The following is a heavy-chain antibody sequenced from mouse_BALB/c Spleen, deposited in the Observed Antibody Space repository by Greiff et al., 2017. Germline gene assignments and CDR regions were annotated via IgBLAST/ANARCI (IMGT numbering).Heavy chain of an antibody. V-gene: IGHV1-80*01. CDR2: IYPGDGDT. J-gene: IGHJ3*01. D-gene: IGHD1-2*01. CDR1: GYAFSSYW. CDR3: AREELGDEFITTVSAY. Sequence: VQLQQSGAELVRPGSSVKISCKASGYAFSSYWMNWVKQRPGQGLEWIGQIYPGDGDTNYNGKFKGKATLTADKSSSTAYMQLSSLTSEDSAVYFCAREELGDEFITTVSAYWGQGTLVTVSA.